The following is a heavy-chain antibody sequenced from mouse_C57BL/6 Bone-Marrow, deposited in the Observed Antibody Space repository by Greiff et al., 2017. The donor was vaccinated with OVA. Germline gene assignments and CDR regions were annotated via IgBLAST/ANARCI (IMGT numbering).Heavy chain of an antibody. CDR3: ATTVVAEDY. CDR2: IYPGSGST. V-gene: IGHV1-55*01. J-gene: IGHJ2*01. D-gene: IGHD1-1*01. CDR1: GYTFTSYW. Sequence: VQLKQPGAELVKPGASVKMSCKASGYTFTSYWIAWVKQRPGQGLEWIGDIYPGSGSTNYNEKFKSKATLTVDTSSSTAYMQLSSLTSEDSAVYYCATTVVAEDYWGQGTTLTVSS.